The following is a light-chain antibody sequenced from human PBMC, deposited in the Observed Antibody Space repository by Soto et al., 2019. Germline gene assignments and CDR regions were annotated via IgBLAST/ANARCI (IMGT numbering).Light chain of an antibody. J-gene: IGLJ1*01. CDR3: SSYRTYRTLEV. CDR2: DVT. CDR1: KNGIGGYDY. Sequence: SVLTQPDSVFGYLWGALTLSLPGNKNGIGGYDYVSWYQQHPGGAPKLVIYDVTSRPSGVSNRFSGSKSGFTASLTISGLQAVDDAHYYCSSYRTYRTLEVFGTGTKVTVL. V-gene: IGLV2-14*03.